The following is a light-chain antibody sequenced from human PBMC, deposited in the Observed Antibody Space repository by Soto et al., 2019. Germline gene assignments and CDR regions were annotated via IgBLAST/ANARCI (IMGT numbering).Light chain of an antibody. J-gene: IGLJ1*01. V-gene: IGLV2-14*03. CDR3: SAYSDIDTKV. CDR1: SXDVGAYIY. Sequence: QSVLTQPVSVSGSPGQSITISCGGTSXDVGAYIYVSWYQQFPGKAPKLILYEVNNRPSGVSNRFSGSKSDTTASLTISGLQPEDEADYYCSAYSDIDTKVFGTGTKVNLL. CDR2: EVN.